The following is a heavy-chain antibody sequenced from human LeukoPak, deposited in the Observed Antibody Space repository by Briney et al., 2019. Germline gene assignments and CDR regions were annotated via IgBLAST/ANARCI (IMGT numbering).Heavy chain of an antibody. CDR1: GFTFSRYW. Sequence: GGPLRLPCAASGFTFSRYWVRWPRQAPGKGREGVANIKLDGSEKYYVDSVKGRFTISRANRKNLLHLQMNSLRPDDSAVYYCVKDLGSAIASALALDVWGQGTTVTVSS. J-gene: IGHJ6*02. CDR2: IKLDGSEK. D-gene: IGHD2-15*01. V-gene: IGHV3-7*03. CDR3: VKDLGSAIASALALDV.